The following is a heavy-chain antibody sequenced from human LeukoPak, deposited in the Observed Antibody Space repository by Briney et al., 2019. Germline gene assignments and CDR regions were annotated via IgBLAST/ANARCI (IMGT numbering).Heavy chain of an antibody. D-gene: IGHD6-25*01. CDR3: ARDGYSSDYYFDY. Sequence: ASVKVSCKASGYTFTSYYMHWVRRAPGQGLEWMGIINPSGGSTSYAQKFQGRVTMTRDTSISTAYMELSRLRSDDTAVYYCARDGYSSDYYFDYWGQGTLVTVSS. V-gene: IGHV1-46*01. CDR1: GYTFTSYY. J-gene: IGHJ4*02. CDR2: INPSGGST.